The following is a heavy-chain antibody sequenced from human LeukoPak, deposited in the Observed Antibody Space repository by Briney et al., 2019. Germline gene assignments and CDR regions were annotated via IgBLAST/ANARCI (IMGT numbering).Heavy chain of an antibody. D-gene: IGHD3-3*01. CDR1: GFIFSKYA. V-gene: IGHV3-64*02. J-gene: IGHJ6*02. CDR3: VRKGVTIFGVVIAPYGMDV. CDR2: INGQGNNT. Sequence: GGCLRLSCATSGFIFSKYAMHWVRPAPGKGLEYVSGINGQGNNTYYADSVKGRFTISRDNSKNALYLQMGSLRAEDMAVYYCVRKGVTIFGVVIAPYGMDVWGQGTTVSVSS.